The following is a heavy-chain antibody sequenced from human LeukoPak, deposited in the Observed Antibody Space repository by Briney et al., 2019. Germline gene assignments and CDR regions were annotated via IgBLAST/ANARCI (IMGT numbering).Heavy chain of an antibody. V-gene: IGHV3-48*01. CDR2: ISGSSSTI. D-gene: IGHD4-17*01. CDR1: GFTFSSYS. CDR3: ARRDYVDSDSVPEFYYMDV. J-gene: IGHJ6*03. Sequence: GGSLRLSCAASGFTFSSYSINWVRQAPGKGLEWVSYISGSSSTIYYADSVKGRFTISRDNAKNSLFLQMNSLRAEDTAVYYCARRDYVDSDSVPEFYYMDVWGKGTTVTVSS.